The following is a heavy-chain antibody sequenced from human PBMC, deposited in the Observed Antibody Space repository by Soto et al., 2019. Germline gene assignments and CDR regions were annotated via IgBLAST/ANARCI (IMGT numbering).Heavy chain of an antibody. D-gene: IGHD3-22*01. V-gene: IGHV1-69*01. CDR3: AGYMIVVVRGTAAFDI. Sequence: QVQLVQSGAEVKKPGSSVKVSCKASGGTFSSYAISWVRQAPGQGLEWMGGIIPIFGTANYAQKFQGRVTITADESTSTASMELSSLRSEDTAVYYCAGYMIVVVRGTAAFDIWGQGTMVPVSS. CDR1: GGTFSSYA. J-gene: IGHJ3*02. CDR2: IIPIFGTA.